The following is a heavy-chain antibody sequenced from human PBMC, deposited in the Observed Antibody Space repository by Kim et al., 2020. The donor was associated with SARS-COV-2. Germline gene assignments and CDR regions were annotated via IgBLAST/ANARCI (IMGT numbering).Heavy chain of an antibody. CDR2: IYYSGST. V-gene: IGHV4-59*13. Sequence: SETLSLTCTVSGGSISSYYWSWIRQPPGKGLEWIGYIYYSGSTNYNPSLKSRVTISVDTSKNQFSLKLSSVTAADTAVCYCARDGGWLQSSFFDYWGQGTLVTVS. D-gene: IGHD3-16*01. J-gene: IGHJ4*02. CDR3: ARDGGWLQSSFFDY. CDR1: GGSISSYY.